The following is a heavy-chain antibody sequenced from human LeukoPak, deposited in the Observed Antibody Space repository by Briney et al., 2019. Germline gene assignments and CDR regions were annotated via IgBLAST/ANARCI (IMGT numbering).Heavy chain of an antibody. CDR2: IRYDGSNK. CDR1: GFTFSSYG. J-gene: IGHJ4*02. Sequence: GGSLRLSCAASGFTFSSYGMHWVRQAPGKGLEWVAFIRYDGSNKYYADSVKGRFTISRDNAKNSLYLQMNSLRAEDTAVYYCARTGQMYSSSWAFDYWGQGTLVTVSS. CDR3: ARTGQMYSSSWAFDY. V-gene: IGHV3-30*02. D-gene: IGHD6-13*01.